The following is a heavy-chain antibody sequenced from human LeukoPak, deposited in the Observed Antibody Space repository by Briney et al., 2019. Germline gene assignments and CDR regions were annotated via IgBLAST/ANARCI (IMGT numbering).Heavy chain of an antibody. J-gene: IGHJ6*02. Sequence: ASVKVSCKASGRTFSSYAISWVRQAPGQGLEWMGGIIPIFGTANYAQKFQGRVTITADESTSTAYMELSSLRSEDTAVYYCARGAKISALYYYYGMDVWGQGTTVTVSS. CDR3: ARGAKISALYYYYGMDV. V-gene: IGHV1-69*01. D-gene: IGHD3-3*02. CDR2: IIPIFGTA. CDR1: GRTFSSYA.